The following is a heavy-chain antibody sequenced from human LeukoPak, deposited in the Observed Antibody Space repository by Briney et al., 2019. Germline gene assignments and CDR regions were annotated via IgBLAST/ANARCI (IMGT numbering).Heavy chain of an antibody. CDR2: IYYSGST. CDR3: ARHIAVAGMEGDYFDY. J-gene: IGHJ4*02. Sequence: SETLSLTCTVSGGSISSYYWSWIRQPPGKGLERIGYIYYSGSTNYNPYLKSRVTISVDTSKNQFSLKLSSVTAAGTAVYYWARHIAVAGMEGDYFDYWGQGTLVTVSS. D-gene: IGHD6-19*01. V-gene: IGHV4-59*08. CDR1: GGSISSYY.